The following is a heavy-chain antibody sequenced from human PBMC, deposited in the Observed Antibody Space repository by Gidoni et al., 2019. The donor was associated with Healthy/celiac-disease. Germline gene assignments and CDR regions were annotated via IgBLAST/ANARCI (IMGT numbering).Heavy chain of an antibody. CDR1: GGPFSSYT. D-gene: IGHD5-18*01. V-gene: IGHV1-69*02. Sequence: QVQLVQSGAEVKKPGSSVQVSCKASGGPFSSYTISWVRQAPGQGLEWMGRIIPILGIANYAQKFQGRVTITADKSTSTAYMELSSLRSEDTAVYYCARGSYILYYYGMDVWGQGTTVTVSS. CDR3: ARGSYILYYYGMDV. J-gene: IGHJ6*02. CDR2: IIPILGIA.